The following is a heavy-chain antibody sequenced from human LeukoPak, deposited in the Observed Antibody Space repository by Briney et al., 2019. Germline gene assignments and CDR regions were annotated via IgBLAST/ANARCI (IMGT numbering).Heavy chain of an antibody. CDR2: TGGRDDRT. J-gene: IGHJ4*02. CDR3: AKDPNPFYDFWSGYK. CDR1: GFTFTGHT. Sequence: PGGSLRLSCAASGFTFTGHTMTWLRQAPGKGLEWVSITGGRDDRTYYAGSVQGRFTISRDNSKNILYLQMNSLRAEDTAVYYCAKDPNPFYDFWSGYKWGQGTLVTVSS. V-gene: IGHV3-23*01. D-gene: IGHD3-3*01.